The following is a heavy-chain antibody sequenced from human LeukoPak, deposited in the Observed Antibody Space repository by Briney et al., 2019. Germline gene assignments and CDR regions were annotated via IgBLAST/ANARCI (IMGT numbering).Heavy chain of an antibody. D-gene: IGHD6-19*01. V-gene: IGHV4-59*08. CDR3: ARRRGSGWSDAFDI. CDR2: IYYSGST. CDR1: GGSISSYY. J-gene: IGHJ3*02. Sequence: ASETLSLTCTVSGGSISSYYWSWIRQPPGKGLEWIGYIYYSGSTNYNPSLKSRVTISVDTSKNQFSLKLSSVTAADTAVYYCARRRGSGWSDAFDIWGQGTMVTVSS.